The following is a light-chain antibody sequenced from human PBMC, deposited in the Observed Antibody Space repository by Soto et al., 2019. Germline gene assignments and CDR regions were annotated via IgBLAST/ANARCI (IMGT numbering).Light chain of an antibody. CDR3: QQRSNRPLT. CDR1: QSVSSY. J-gene: IGKJ4*01. V-gene: IGKV3-11*01. Sequence: EIVLTQSPATLSLSPGERATLSCRASQSVSSYLAWYQQKPGQAPRLLIYDASNRATGIPARFSGSGSGTDFTLTISSLEPEEFAVYYCQQRSNRPLTYGGGTKVEIK. CDR2: DAS.